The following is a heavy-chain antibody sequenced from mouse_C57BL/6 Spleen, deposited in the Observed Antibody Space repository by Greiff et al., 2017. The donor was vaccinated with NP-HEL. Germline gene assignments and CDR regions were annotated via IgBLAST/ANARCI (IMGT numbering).Heavy chain of an antibody. J-gene: IGHJ4*01. CDR1: GFTFSDYG. Sequence: EVKLMESGGGLVKPGGSLKLSCAASGFTFSDYGMHWVRQAPEKGLEWVAYISSGSSTIYYADTVKGRFTISRDNAKNTLFLQMTSLRSEDTAMYYCARGMVTTDAMDYWGQGTSVTVSS. V-gene: IGHV5-17*01. D-gene: IGHD2-2*01. CDR2: ISSGSSTI. CDR3: ARGMVTTDAMDY.